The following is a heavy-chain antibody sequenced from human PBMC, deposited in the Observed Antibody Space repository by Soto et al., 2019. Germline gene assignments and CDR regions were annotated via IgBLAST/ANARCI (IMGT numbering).Heavy chain of an antibody. CDR1: GFTFSSYA. Sequence: GGSLRLSCAASGFTFSSYAMSWVRQAPGKGLEWVSAISGSGGSTYYADSVKGRFTISRDNSKNTLYLQMNSLRAEDTAVYYCAKEVHYYDSSGYYYRYFQHWGQGTLVTVSS. D-gene: IGHD3-22*01. CDR3: AKEVHYYDSSGYYYRYFQH. V-gene: IGHV3-23*01. CDR2: ISGSGGST. J-gene: IGHJ1*01.